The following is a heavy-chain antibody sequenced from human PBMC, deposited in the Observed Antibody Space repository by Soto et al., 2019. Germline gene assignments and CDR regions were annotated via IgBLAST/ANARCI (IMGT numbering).Heavy chain of an antibody. J-gene: IGHJ4*02. V-gene: IGHV3-48*02. CDR3: ARAIRGFSYVVDY. D-gene: IGHD5-18*01. Sequence: PGGSLRLSCAASGFTFSSHSINWVRQAPGKGLEWVSYISGSGATKYYADSVKGRFTISRDNARNSLYLQMSSLSDEDTAVYYGARAIRGFSYVVDYWGQGTLVTVSS. CDR1: GFTFSSHS. CDR2: ISGSGATK.